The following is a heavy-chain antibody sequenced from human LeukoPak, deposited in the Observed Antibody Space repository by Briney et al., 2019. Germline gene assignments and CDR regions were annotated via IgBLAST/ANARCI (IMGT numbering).Heavy chain of an antibody. D-gene: IGHD4-17*01. CDR2: INSNGAVI. CDR3: ARDPDGDYDFDY. J-gene: IGHJ4*02. V-gene: IGHV3-48*01. Sequence: GGSLRLSCAASGFTFSSYAMSWVRRAAGKGLEWLSHINSNGAVISYADSVKGRFTISRDTAKSSLYLQMNSLKIEDTAIYFYARDPDGDYDFDYWGQGTLVTVSS. CDR1: GFTFSSYA.